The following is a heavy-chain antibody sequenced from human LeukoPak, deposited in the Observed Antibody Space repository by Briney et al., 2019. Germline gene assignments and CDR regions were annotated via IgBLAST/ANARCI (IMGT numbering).Heavy chain of an antibody. Sequence: PGGSLRLSCAASGFTFSSYEMNWVRQAPGKGLEWVSYISSSGSTIYYADSVKGRFTISRDNAKNSLYLQMNSLRAEDTAVYYCSRERVAVAGTVAPYYYYGMDVWGQGTTVTVSS. CDR2: ISSSGSTI. V-gene: IGHV3-48*03. CDR3: SRERVAVAGTVAPYYYYGMDV. J-gene: IGHJ6*02. D-gene: IGHD6-19*01. CDR1: GFTFSSYE.